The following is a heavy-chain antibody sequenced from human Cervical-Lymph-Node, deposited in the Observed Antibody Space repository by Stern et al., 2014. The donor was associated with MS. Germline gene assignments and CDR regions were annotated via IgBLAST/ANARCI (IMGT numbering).Heavy chain of an antibody. D-gene: IGHD1-7*01. CDR1: GFTFSNAW. CDR2: IKSKTDGGTT. Sequence: EVQLVESGGGLVKPGGSLRLSCAASGFTFSNAWMSWVRQAPGKGLEWVGRIKSKTDGGTTDYAAPVKGRFTISRDDSKNTLYLQMNSLKTEDTAVYYCTTDPEAVWNYEPFDYWGQGTLVTVSS. J-gene: IGHJ4*02. V-gene: IGHV3-15*01. CDR3: TTDPEAVWNYEPFDY.